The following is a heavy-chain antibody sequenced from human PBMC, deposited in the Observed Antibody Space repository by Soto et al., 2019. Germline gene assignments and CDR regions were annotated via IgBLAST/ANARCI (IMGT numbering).Heavy chain of an antibody. Sequence: QVQLQESGPGLVKPSQTLSLTCTVSGGSISSGDYYWSWIRQPPGKGLEWIGYIYYSGSTYYNPSXXVRVTISVDTXXNXFXXKLSSVTAADTAVYYCARARDCISTSCYPRRGMDVWGQGTTVTVSS. CDR3: ARARDCISTSCYPRRGMDV. V-gene: IGHV4-30-4*01. D-gene: IGHD2-2*01. CDR1: GGSISSGDYY. J-gene: IGHJ6*02. CDR2: IYYSGST.